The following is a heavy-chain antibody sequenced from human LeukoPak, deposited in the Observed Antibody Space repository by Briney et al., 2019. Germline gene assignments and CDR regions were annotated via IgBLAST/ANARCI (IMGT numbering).Heavy chain of an antibody. D-gene: IGHD6-6*01. CDR2: IYYSGST. J-gene: IGHJ4*02. CDR1: GGSISSYY. Sequence: QSSETLSLTCTVSGGSISSYYWSWIRQPPGKGLEWIGYIYYSGSTNYNPSLKSRVTISVDTSKNQFSLKLSSVTAADTVVYYCARVRSIAARPFDYWGQGTLVTVSS. CDR3: ARVRSIAARPFDY. V-gene: IGHV4-59*01.